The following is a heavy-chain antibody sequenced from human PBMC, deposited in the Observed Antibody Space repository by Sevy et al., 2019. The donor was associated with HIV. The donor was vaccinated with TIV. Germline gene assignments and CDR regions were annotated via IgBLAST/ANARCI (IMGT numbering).Heavy chain of an antibody. J-gene: IGHJ3*02. CDR2: IIPIFGTA. Sequence: ASVKVSCKASGGTFSSYAISWVRQAPGQGLEWMGGIIPIFGTANYAQKFQGRVTITADESTSTAYMELSSLRSEDTAVYYCARDARRTYYYGSRSYPPDAFDIWGQGTMVTVSS. CDR1: GGTFSSYA. CDR3: ARDARRTYYYGSRSYPPDAFDI. V-gene: IGHV1-69*13. D-gene: IGHD3-10*01.